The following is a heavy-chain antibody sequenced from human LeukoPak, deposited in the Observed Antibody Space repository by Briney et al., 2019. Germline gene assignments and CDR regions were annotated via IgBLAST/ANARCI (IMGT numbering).Heavy chain of an antibody. Sequence: SLTLSCAASGFTFSSYGMHWVRQAPGKGLEWVAVISYDGSNKYYADSVNGRFTISRDNSKNTLYLQMNSLRAEDTAVYYCARERRWRQLTSTFDYWGQGTMVTVSS. J-gene: IGHJ4*02. CDR3: ARERRWRQLTSTFDY. D-gene: IGHD5-24*01. V-gene: IGHV3-30*03. CDR2: ISYDGSNK. CDR1: GFTFSSYG.